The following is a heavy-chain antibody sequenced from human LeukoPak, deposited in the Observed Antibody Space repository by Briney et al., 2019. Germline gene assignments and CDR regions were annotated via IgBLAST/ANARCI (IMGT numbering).Heavy chain of an antibody. CDR1: GFTFNSYS. V-gene: IGHV3-21*01. D-gene: IGHD2-2*01. CDR2: ISDGSSYS. J-gene: IGHJ4*02. CDR3: ARPGALDCSSTSCYLFDY. Sequence: GGSLRLSCAASGFTFNSYSMNWVRQTPGKGLEWVSSISDGSSYSYYADSVKGRFTISRDSSKNTLYLQMNSLRAEDAAVYYCARPGALDCSSTSCYLFDYWGQGTLVTVSS.